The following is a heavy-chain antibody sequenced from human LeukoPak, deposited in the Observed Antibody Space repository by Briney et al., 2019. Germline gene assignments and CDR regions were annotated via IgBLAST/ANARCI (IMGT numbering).Heavy chain of an antibody. CDR3: ARDQDYYYYYYMDV. V-gene: IGHV4-34*01. Sequence: SETLSLTCAVHGGSFSGYYWSWIRQPPGKGLEWIGSIYHSGSTYYNPSLKSRVTISVDTSKNQFSLKLSSVTAADTAVYYCARDQDYYYYYYMDVWGKGTTVTVSS. CDR2: IYHSGST. J-gene: IGHJ6*03. CDR1: GGSFSGYY.